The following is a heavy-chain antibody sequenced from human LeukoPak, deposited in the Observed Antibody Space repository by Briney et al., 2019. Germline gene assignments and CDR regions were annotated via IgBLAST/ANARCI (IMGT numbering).Heavy chain of an antibody. CDR3: AKLDYSGTTDQYYYYMDV. CDR1: GFTFSSYG. Sequence: PGGSLRLSCAASGFTFSSYGMSWVRQAPGKGLEWVSAISGSGGSTYYADSVKGRFTISRDNSKNTLYLQMNSLRAEDTAVYYCAKLDYSGTTDQYYYYMDVWGKGTTVTVSS. V-gene: IGHV3-23*01. J-gene: IGHJ6*03. D-gene: IGHD4-11*01. CDR2: ISGSGGST.